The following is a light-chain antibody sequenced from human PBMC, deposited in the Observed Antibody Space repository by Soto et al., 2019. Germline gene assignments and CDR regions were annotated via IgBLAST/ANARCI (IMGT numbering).Light chain of an antibody. CDR2: GAS. V-gene: IGKV3D-20*02. CDR1: QSVSSSY. J-gene: IGKJ5*01. CDR3: QQRSNWPSIT. Sequence: EIVLTQSPGTLSLSPGERATLSCRAIQSVSSSYLAWYQQKPGQAPRLLIYGASSRATGIPDRFSGSGSGTDFTLTINSLEPEDFAVYYCQQRSNWPSITFGQGTRLEI.